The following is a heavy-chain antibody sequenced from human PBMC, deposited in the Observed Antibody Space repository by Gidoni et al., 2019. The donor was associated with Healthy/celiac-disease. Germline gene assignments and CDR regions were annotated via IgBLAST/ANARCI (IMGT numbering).Heavy chain of an antibody. CDR1: GGTFSSYA. J-gene: IGHJ3*02. CDR3: ARAPVGATWGAFDI. Sequence: QVQLVQSGAEVKKPGSSVKVSCKASGGTFSSYAISWVRQAPGQGLEWMGRIIPILGIANYAQKFQGRVTITADKSTSTAYMELSSLRSEDTAVYYCARAPVGATWGAFDIWGQGTMVTVSS. D-gene: IGHD1-26*01. CDR2: IIPILGIA. V-gene: IGHV1-69*04.